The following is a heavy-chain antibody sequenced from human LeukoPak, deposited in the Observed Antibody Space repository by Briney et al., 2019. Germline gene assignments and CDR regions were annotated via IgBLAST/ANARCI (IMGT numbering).Heavy chain of an antibody. D-gene: IGHD3-22*01. V-gene: IGHV3-23*01. CDR1: GFTFSSYA. J-gene: IGHJ4*02. CDR3: AKGLYYYDSSGYYYFDY. CDR2: ISGSGGST. Sequence: GGSLRLSCAASGFTFSSYAMSWVRQAPGKGLEWVSAISGSGGSTYYADSVKGRFTISRDNFKNTLYLQMNSLRAEDTAVYYCAKGLYYYDSSGYYYFDYWGQGTLVTVSS.